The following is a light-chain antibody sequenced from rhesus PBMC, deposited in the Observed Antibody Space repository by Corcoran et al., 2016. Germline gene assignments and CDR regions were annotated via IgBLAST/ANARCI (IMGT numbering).Light chain of an antibody. V-gene: IGKV3-10*01. CDR1: QSVSSY. J-gene: IGKJ2*01. Sequence: QVILTQSPATLSLSPGERATLSCRASQSVSSYLAWYQQKPGQAPRLLIYGVSYRATGIPDRFSGSGSGSGSGTDFTLTISSLEPEDVGVYHCYQHSSGYSFGQGTKVEIK. CDR2: GVS. CDR3: YQHSSGYS.